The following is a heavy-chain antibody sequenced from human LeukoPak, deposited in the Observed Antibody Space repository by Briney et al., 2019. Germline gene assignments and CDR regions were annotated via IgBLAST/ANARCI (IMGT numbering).Heavy chain of an antibody. D-gene: IGHD2-15*01. V-gene: IGHV1-46*01. Sequence: ASVKVSCKASGYTFTRYYMHWVRQAPGQGLEWMGIINPSGGSTSYAQKLRGRVTMTRDTSTRTVYMELKSLRSEDTAVYSCAKGYCSGGTCYSYDYWGQGTLVTVSS. CDR2: INPSGGST. CDR3: AKGYCSGGTCYSYDY. J-gene: IGHJ4*02. CDR1: GYTFTRYY.